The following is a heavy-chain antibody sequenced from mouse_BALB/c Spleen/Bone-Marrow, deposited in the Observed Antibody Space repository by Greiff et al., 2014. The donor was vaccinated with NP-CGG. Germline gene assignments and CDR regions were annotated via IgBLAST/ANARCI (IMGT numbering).Heavy chain of an antibody. Sequence: QVQLKESGAELARPGASVKMSCKASGYSFTSYTMHWVKQRPGQGLEWIGYINPSSGYTNYNQKFKDKATLTADKSSSTAYMQLSSLTSEDSAVYYCARVRDYEGYFDYGGQGTTLTVSS. CDR1: GYSFTSYT. CDR2: INPSSGYT. CDR3: ARVRDYEGYFDY. V-gene: IGHV1-4*01. J-gene: IGHJ2*01. D-gene: IGHD2-4*01.